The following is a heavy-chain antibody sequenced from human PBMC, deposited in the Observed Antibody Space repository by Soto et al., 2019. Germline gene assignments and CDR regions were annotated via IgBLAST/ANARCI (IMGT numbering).Heavy chain of an antibody. Sequence: GGSLRLSCAASGFTFSSYAMSWVRQAPGKGLEWVSAISGSGGSTYYADSVKGRFTISRDNSKNTLYLQMNSLGAEDTAVYYCAKDHRILRFLEWLFTMDVWGQGTTVTVSS. V-gene: IGHV3-23*01. D-gene: IGHD3-3*01. CDR1: GFTFSSYA. J-gene: IGHJ6*02. CDR2: ISGSGGST. CDR3: AKDHRILRFLEWLFTMDV.